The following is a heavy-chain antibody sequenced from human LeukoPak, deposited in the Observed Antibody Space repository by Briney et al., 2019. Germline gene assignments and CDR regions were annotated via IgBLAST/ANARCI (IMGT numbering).Heavy chain of an antibody. CDR3: ARLAYYDQGY. V-gene: IGHV4-34*01. CDR2: TNHSGST. J-gene: IGHJ4*02. CDR1: GGSFSGYY. D-gene: IGHD3-3*01. Sequence: SETLSLTCAVYGGSFSGYYWSWIRQPPGKGLEWIGETNHSGSTNYNPSLKSRVTISVDTSKNQFSLKLSSVTAADTAVYYCARLAYYDQGYWGQGTLVTVSS.